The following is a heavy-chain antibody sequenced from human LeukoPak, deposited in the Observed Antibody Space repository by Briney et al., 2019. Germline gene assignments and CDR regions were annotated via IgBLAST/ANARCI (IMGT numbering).Heavy chain of an antibody. CDR2: INHSGST. V-gene: IGHV4-34*01. D-gene: IGHD6-13*01. CDR1: GGSFSGYY. Sequence: PSETLSLTCAVYGGSFSGYYWSWIRQPPGKGLEWIGEINHSGSTNYNPSLKSRVTISVDTSKNQFSLKPSSVTAADTAVYYCARGSRQLGSFDPWGQGTLVTVSS. J-gene: IGHJ5*02. CDR3: ARGSRQLGSFDP.